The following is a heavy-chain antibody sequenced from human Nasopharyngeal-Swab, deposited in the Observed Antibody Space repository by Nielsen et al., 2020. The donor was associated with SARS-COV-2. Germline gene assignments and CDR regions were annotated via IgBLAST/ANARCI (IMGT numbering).Heavy chain of an antibody. CDR2: IYYSGST. V-gene: IGHV4-59*01. CDR3: ARESYYDSSGYRRVFDY. Sequence: GSLRLSCTVSGGFISSYYWSWIRQPPGKGLEWIGYIYYSGSTNYNPSLKSRVTISVDTSKNQFSLKLSSVTAADTAVYYCARESYYDSSGYRRVFDYWGQGTLVTVSS. D-gene: IGHD3-22*01. J-gene: IGHJ4*02. CDR1: GGFISSYY.